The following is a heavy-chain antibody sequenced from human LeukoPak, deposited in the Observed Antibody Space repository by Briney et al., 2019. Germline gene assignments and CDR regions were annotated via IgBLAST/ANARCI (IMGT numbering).Heavy chain of an antibody. D-gene: IGHD6-19*01. CDR2: INPNSCGT. J-gene: IGHJ6*03. CDR3: ARDLVGGSGWYYYYMDV. V-gene: IGHV1-2*02. CDR1: AYTFTGYY. Sequence: ASVKVSCKASAYTFTGYYMHCVRQAPGQGLEWMGWINPNSCGTNYAQKFQGRVTMTRDTSISTAYMELSRLRSDDTAVYYCARDLVGGSGWYYYYMDVWGKGTTVTVSS.